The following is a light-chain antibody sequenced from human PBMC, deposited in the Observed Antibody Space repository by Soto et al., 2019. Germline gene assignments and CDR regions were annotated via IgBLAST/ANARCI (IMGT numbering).Light chain of an antibody. CDR1: QAIGND. V-gene: IGKV1-17*01. CDR3: LQHNNYPRT. J-gene: IGKJ1*01. CDR2: AAS. Sequence: DIQMTQSPSSLSASVGDRVTITCRASQAIGNDLGWYQQRPGKAPNRLIYAASTLQSGVPSRFSGSGSGTEFTLTISSLQPEDFATYYCLQHNNYPRTFGQGTKVEIK.